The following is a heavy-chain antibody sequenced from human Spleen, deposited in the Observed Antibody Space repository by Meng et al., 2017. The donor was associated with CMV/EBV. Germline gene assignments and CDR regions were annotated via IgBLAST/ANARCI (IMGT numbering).Heavy chain of an antibody. Sequence: ASVKVSCKASGFTFTDYYMHWVRRAPGQGLEWMGWINPNSGATKYAQKFQGRVTMTRDTSTSTAYMEVNSLRSDDTAVYYCARVWGSWGHCSSGDCFLGRDYWGQGTLVTVSS. CDR1: GFTFTDYY. CDR3: ARVWGSWGHCSSGDCFLGRDY. CDR2: INPNSGAT. V-gene: IGHV1-2*02. D-gene: IGHD2-2*01. J-gene: IGHJ4*02.